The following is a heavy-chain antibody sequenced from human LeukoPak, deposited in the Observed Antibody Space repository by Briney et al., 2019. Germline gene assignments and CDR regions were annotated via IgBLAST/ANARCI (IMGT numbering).Heavy chain of an antibody. Sequence: PGGSLRLSCAASGFTFSSYAMSWVRQAPGKGLEWVSAISGSGGSTYYADSVKGRFTISRDNSKNTLYLQMNSLRAEDTAVYYCAKAYYYDSSGLEYFQHWGQGTLVTVSS. CDR1: GFTFSSYA. J-gene: IGHJ1*01. CDR2: ISGSGGST. CDR3: AKAYYYDSSGLEYFQH. V-gene: IGHV3-23*01. D-gene: IGHD3-22*01.